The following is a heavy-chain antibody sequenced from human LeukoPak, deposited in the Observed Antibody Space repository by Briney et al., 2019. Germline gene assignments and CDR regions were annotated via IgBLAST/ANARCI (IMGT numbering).Heavy chain of an antibody. D-gene: IGHD6-13*01. V-gene: IGHV2-5*02. J-gene: IGHJ4*02. Sequence: SGPTLVNPTQTLTLTCTFSGFSLSTSGVGVGWIRQPPGKALEWLAVIYWDDDERYSPSLKSRLTITKDTSKNQVVLTMTNMDPVDTATYYCAHKSEQHLYFDYWGQGTLVTVSS. CDR2: IYWDDDE. CDR1: GFSLSTSGVG. CDR3: AHKSEQHLYFDY.